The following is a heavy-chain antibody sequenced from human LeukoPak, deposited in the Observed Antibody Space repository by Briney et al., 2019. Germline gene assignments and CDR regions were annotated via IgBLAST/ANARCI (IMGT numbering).Heavy chain of an antibody. V-gene: IGHV1-69*13. J-gene: IGHJ5*02. D-gene: IGHD3-9*01. CDR1: GGAFSSYA. CDR3: ASINYDILTGYSVDP. Sequence: SVKVSCKASGGAFSSYAISWVRQAPGQGLEWMGGIIPIFGTANYAQKFQGRVTITADESTSTAYMELSSLRSEDTAVYYCASINYDILTGYSVDPWGQGTLVTVSS. CDR2: IIPIFGTA.